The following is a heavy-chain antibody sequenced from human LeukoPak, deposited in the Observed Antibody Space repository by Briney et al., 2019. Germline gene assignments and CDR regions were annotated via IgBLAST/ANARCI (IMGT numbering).Heavy chain of an antibody. D-gene: IGHD4-17*01. CDR3: ARVPDYGDQGGYY. CDR1: GFSLSGYW. J-gene: IGHJ4*02. V-gene: IGHV3-7*01. CDR2: INRDGSQK. Sequence: GRSLRLSCAASGFSLSGYWMTWVRQAPGKGLEWVANINRDGSQKNHVDSVQGRFTISRDNAKNSLYLQMNSLRAEDTAVYYCARVPDYGDQGGYYWGQGTLVTVSS.